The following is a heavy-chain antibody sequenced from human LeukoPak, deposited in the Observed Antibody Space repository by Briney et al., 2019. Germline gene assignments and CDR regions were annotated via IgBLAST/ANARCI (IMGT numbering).Heavy chain of an antibody. V-gene: IGHV1-3*01. CDR3: ASVVGGETIDY. D-gene: IGHD1-26*01. CDR2: INAGNGNT. CDR1: GYTFTGYY. J-gene: IGHJ4*02. Sequence: ASVKVSCKASGYTFTGYYMHWVRQAPGQRLEWMGWINAGNGNTKYSQKFQGRVTITRDTSASTAYMELSSLRSEDTAVYYCASVVGGETIDYWGQGTLVTVSS.